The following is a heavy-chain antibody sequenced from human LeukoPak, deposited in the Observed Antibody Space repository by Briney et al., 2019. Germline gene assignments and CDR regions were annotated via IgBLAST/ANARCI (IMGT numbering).Heavy chain of an antibody. CDR3: ARDIVVVVAATQGIDY. J-gene: IGHJ4*02. Sequence: GGSLRLSCVASGFTFSSYNMNWVRQAPGKGPEWVSYISSSSSTIYYADSVKGRFTISRDNAKNSLYLQMNSLRAEDTAVYYCARDIVVVVAATQGIDYWGQGTLVTVSS. D-gene: IGHD2-15*01. CDR1: GFTFSSYN. V-gene: IGHV3-48*04. CDR2: ISSSSSTI.